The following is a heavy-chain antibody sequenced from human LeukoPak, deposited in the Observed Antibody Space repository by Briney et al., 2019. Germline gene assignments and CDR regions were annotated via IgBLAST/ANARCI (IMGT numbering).Heavy chain of an antibody. D-gene: IGHD3-3*01. Sequence: GGSLRLSCAASGFIFSSHAMSWVRQAPGKGLEWVSAISTGGDTFYVDSVKGRFTISRDNSKNTLYLQMDSLRAEDTAVYYCAKSDHAIWRGPTPPWGQGTLVTVSS. CDR3: AKSDHAIWRGPTPP. J-gene: IGHJ5*02. CDR2: ISTGGDT. V-gene: IGHV3-23*01. CDR1: GFIFSSHA.